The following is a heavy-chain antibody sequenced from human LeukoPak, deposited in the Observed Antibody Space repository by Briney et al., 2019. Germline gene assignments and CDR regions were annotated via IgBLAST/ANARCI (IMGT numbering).Heavy chain of an antibody. CDR3: ARGVYDSSGYYPDY. V-gene: IGHV4-59*01. CDR2: IYYSGST. CDR1: GGSISSYY. Sequence: SETLSLTCTVSGGSISSYYWSWIRQPPGKGLEWIGYIYYSGSTNYNPSLKSRVTISVDTSKNQFSLKLSSVTAADTAVYYCARGVYDSSGYYPDYWGQGTLVTVSS. J-gene: IGHJ4*02. D-gene: IGHD3-22*01.